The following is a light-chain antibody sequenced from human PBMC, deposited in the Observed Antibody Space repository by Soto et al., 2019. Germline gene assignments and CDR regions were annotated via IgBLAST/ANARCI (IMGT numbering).Light chain of an antibody. V-gene: IGLV4-69*01. Sequence: QLVLTQSPSASASLGASVKLTCTLSSGHRTYAIAWHQQQPEKGPRYLMNLHSDGRHTKGDGIPDRFSGSSSGTERYLTISSLQSEDEADYYCQTWGTGLLVFGGGTKLTVL. CDR3: QTWGTGLLV. CDR2: LHSDGRH. CDR1: SGHRTYA. J-gene: IGLJ2*01.